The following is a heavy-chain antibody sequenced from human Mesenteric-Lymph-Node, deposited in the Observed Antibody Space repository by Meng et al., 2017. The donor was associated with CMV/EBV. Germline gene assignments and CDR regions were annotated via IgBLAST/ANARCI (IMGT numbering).Heavy chain of an antibody. Sequence: GGSLRLSCAASGFTFNTYAMNWVRQAPGKGLEWVSYISSSGSTMYYADSVKGRFTISRDNAKNSLFLQMNSLRAEDTAVYYCARFGQWLTNYYFDYWGQGTLVTVSS. CDR1: GFTFNTYA. V-gene: IGHV3-48*03. J-gene: IGHJ4*02. D-gene: IGHD6-19*01. CDR3: ARFGQWLTNYYFDY. CDR2: ISSSGSTM.